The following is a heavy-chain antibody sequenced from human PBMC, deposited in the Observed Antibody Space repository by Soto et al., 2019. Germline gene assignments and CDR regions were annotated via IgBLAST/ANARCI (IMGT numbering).Heavy chain of an antibody. CDR1: GYTFTSYA. Sequence: QVQLVQSGAEEKKPGASVKISCKASGYTFTSYAMHWVRQAPGQRLEWMGWINAGTGNTKYSQKFQGRVTITRDTSASTAHMELSSLRSEDTAVYYCAREHYSTSATFDYWGQGTLVTVSS. D-gene: IGHD6-6*01. CDR2: INAGTGNT. J-gene: IGHJ4*02. V-gene: IGHV1-3*05. CDR3: AREHYSTSATFDY.